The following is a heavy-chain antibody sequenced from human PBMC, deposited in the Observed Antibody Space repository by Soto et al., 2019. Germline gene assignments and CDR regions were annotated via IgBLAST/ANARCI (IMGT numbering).Heavy chain of an antibody. CDR3: VKEGIASSPGAHWGWFDP. CDR1: GLRFPTYV. V-gene: IGHV3-23*01. Sequence: QPGGSLRLSCAASGLRFPTYVMSWVRQAPGKGLEWVSGTSGSGGSTYYADSVKGRFTISRDNSKNTLYLEMNSLRAEDTAVYYCVKEGIASSPGAHWGWFDPWGQGTLVTVSS. J-gene: IGHJ5*02. CDR2: TSGSGGST. D-gene: IGHD2-2*01.